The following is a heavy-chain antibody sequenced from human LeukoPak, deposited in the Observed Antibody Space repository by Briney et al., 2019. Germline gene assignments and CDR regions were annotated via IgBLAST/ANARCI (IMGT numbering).Heavy chain of an antibody. CDR3: ARADSGSYEDY. CDR1: GYTFTSYD. J-gene: IGHJ4*02. D-gene: IGHD1-26*01. Sequence: ASVKVSCKASGYTFTSYDINWVRQATGQELEWMGWMNPNSGNTGCAQKFQGRVTMTRNTSISTAYMELSSLRSEDTAVYYCARADSGSYEDYWGQGTLVTVSS. CDR2: MNPNSGNT. V-gene: IGHV1-8*01.